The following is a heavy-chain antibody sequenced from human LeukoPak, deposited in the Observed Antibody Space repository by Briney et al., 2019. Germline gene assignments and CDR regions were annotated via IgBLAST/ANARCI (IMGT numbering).Heavy chain of an antibody. CDR2: IYPGDSDT. CDR3: ARRSGGYSGYDPTYYYYMDV. Sequence: GESLKISCKGSGYSFTSYWIGWVRQMPGKGLEWMGIIYPGDSDTRYSPSFQGQVTISADKSISTAYLQWSSLKASDTAMYYCARRSGGYSGYDPTYYYYMDVWGKGTTVTVSS. CDR1: GYSFTSYW. J-gene: IGHJ6*03. D-gene: IGHD5-12*01. V-gene: IGHV5-51*01.